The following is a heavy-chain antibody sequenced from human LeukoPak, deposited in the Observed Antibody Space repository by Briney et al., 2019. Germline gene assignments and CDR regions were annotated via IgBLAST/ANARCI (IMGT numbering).Heavy chain of an antibody. CDR3: AKHVYSSSWTVFVDCFDS. D-gene: IGHD6-13*01. CDR2: ISGSGGST. Sequence: GGSLRLSCAASGFTFSSYAMSWVRQAPGKGLEWVSAISGSGGSTYYADSVRGRFTISRDNSKNTLYLQMNSLRAEDTAVYYCAKHVYSSSWTVFVDCFDSWGQGTLVTVSS. CDR1: GFTFSSYA. J-gene: IGHJ5*01. V-gene: IGHV3-23*01.